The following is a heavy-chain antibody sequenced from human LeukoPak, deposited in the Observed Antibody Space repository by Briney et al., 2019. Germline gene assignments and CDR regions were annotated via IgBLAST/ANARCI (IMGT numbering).Heavy chain of an antibody. V-gene: IGHV3-49*03. D-gene: IGHD3-3*01. CDR1: GFTFGDYA. CDR3: TRADGDYDFWSGLYYMDV. J-gene: IGHJ6*03. Sequence: GGSLRLSCTASGFTFGDYAMSWFRQAPGKGLEWVGFIRSKAYGGTTEYAASVKGRFTISRDDSKSIAYLQMNSLKTEDTAVYCCTRADGDYDFWSGLYYMDVWGKGTTVTVSS. CDR2: IRSKAYGGTT.